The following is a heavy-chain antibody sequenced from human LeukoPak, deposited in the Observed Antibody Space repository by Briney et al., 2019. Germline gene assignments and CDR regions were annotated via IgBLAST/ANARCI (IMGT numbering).Heavy chain of an antibody. CDR1: GFNFSSND. J-gene: IGHJ4*02. D-gene: IGHD7-27*01. CDR2: ISTAGDT. CDR3: ASGERGFDY. Sequence: GGSLRLSCAVSGFNFSSNDMHWVRHPTGKGLEWVSGISTAGDTYYPDSVKGRFTISRKNAKSSFYLQMNSLRAGDTAVYYCASGERGFDYWGQGTLVTVSS. V-gene: IGHV3-13*01.